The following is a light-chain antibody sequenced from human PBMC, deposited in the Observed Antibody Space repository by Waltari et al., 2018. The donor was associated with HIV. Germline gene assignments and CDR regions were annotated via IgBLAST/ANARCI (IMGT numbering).Light chain of an antibody. CDR1: QSVLSSPDNNNY. CDR3: NQYYSAPLT. J-gene: IGKJ4*01. CDR2: WAS. V-gene: IGKV4-1*01. Sequence: DIVLTQSPDSLAVSLGERATINCKSSQSVLSSPDNNNYLAWYQQKPGQPPNLLIYWASTRESGVPDRFSGSGSGTDFTLTISSLQAEDVAVYYCNQYYSAPLTFGGGTKVEIK.